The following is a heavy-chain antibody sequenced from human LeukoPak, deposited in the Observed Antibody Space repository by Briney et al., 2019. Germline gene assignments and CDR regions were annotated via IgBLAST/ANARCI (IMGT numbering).Heavy chain of an antibody. D-gene: IGHD3-16*01. CDR2: INHSGST. J-gene: IGHJ6*03. CDR3: ARAYRSVYYYYYYMDV. V-gene: IGHV4-34*01. CDR1: GGSFSGYY. Sequence: PSETLSLTCAVYGGSFSGYYWSWIRQPPGKGLEWIGEINHSGSTNYNPSLKSRVTISVDTSKNQFSLKLSSVTAADTAVYYCARAYRSVYYYYYYMDVWGKGTTVTVSS.